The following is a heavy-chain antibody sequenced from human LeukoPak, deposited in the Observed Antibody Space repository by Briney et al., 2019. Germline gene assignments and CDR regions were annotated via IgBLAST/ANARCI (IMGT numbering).Heavy chain of an antibody. J-gene: IGHJ4*02. CDR1: GYTFTSYY. D-gene: IGHD6-19*01. CDR3: ARDWGLTNISSGWYCFDY. CDR2: INPSGGST. V-gene: IGHV1-46*01. Sequence: ASVKVSCKASGYTFTSYYMHWVRQAPGQGLEWMGIINPSGGSTSYAQKFQGRVTMTRDTSTSTVYMELSSLRSEDTAVYYCARDWGLTNISSGWYCFDYWGQGTLVTVSS.